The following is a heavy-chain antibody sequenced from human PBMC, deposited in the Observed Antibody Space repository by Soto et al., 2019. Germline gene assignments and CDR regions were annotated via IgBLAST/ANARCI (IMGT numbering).Heavy chain of an antibody. Sequence: PSETLSLTCTVSGGSISSSSYYWGWIRQPPGKGLVWIGSIYYSGTTYYNPSLKSRVTISVDTSKNQFSLKLSSVTAADTAVYYCARHRGYYDILTGYYTELNFDYXGQGTMVTVS. CDR2: IYYSGTT. D-gene: IGHD3-9*01. CDR1: GGSISSSSYY. CDR3: ARHRGYYDILTGYYTELNFDY. J-gene: IGHJ4*02. V-gene: IGHV4-39*01.